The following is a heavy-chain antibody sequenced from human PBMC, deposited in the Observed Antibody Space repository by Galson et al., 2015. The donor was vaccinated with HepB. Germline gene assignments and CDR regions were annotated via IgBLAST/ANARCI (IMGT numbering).Heavy chain of an antibody. CDR3: IRGGPGAAXDY. V-gene: IGHV3-74*01. CDR1: TITFSSYW. D-gene: IGHD6-13*01. Sequence: SLRLSCAASTITFSSYWMHWVRQAPGKGLVWVSRINNDGSTTTYADSVKGRFTISRDNAKNTLYLQMDSLRAEDTAVYYCIRGGPGAAXDYWGQGTLVTVSS. CDR2: INNDGSTT. J-gene: IGHJ4*02.